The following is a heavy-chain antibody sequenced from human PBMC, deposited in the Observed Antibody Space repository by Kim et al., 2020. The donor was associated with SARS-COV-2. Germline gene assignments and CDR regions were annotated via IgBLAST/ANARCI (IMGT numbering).Heavy chain of an antibody. CDR3: ARARAGRYRSAFDI. Sequence: GGSLRLSCAASGFTFSSYAMHWVRQAPGKGLEWVAVISYDGSNKYYADSVKGRFTISRDNSKNTLYLQMNSLRAEDTAVYYCARARAGRYRSAFDIWGQGTMVTVSS. CDR2: ISYDGSNK. D-gene: IGHD1-26*01. CDR1: GFTFSSYA. V-gene: IGHV3-30-3*01. J-gene: IGHJ3*02.